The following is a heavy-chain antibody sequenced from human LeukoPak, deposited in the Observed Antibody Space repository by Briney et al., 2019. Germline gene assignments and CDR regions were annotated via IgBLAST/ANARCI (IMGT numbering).Heavy chain of an antibody. CDR2: INYSGST. J-gene: IGHJ4*02. Sequence: SETLSLTCSVSGGSIRSYYWSWIRQPPGKGLEWIGYINYSGSTNYKPSLKSRVTISVDRSKKQFSLKLSSVTAADTAVYYCARDALGGYCSSTSCLISTGGDYWGQGTLVTVSS. V-gene: IGHV4-59*01. CDR1: GGSIRSYY. CDR3: ARDALGGYCSSTSCLISTGGDY. D-gene: IGHD2-2*01.